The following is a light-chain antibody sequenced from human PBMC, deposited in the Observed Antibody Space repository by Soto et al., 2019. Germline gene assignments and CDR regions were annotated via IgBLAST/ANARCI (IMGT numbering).Light chain of an antibody. CDR1: QSVGAW. V-gene: IGKV1-5*03. CDR3: QQYNTDSR. CDR2: KAS. Sequence: DIQMTQSPSTLSASVGDRVTITCRASQSVGAWVAWYQQKPGNAPQLLIYKASTLQSGVPSRFSGYGSGTEFTLTISSLQPDDFGTYYCQQYNTDSRFGQGTKVEVK. J-gene: IGKJ1*01.